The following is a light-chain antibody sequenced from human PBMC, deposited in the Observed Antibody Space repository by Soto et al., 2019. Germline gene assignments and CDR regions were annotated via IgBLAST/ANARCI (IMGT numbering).Light chain of an antibody. CDR3: QQYNSWPQT. J-gene: IGKJ1*01. CDR1: QSVSSN. CDR2: DVS. Sequence: EIVLTQSPGTLSLSPGERATLSCRTSQSVSSNLAWYQQRPGQAPRLLIYDVSTGATGIPARFSGRRSGTEFTLTISSLQSEDFAVYYCQQYNSWPQTFGQGTKVDI. V-gene: IGKV3-15*01.